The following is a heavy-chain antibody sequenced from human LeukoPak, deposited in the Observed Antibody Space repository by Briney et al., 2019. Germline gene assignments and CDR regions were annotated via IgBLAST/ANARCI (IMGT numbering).Heavy chain of an antibody. CDR1: DGSFSGYY. J-gene: IGHJ6*03. CDR3: GRVVTGFDYYMDV. D-gene: IGHD1-14*01. V-gene: IGHV4-34*01. CDR2: MYYSGSS. Sequence: SETLSLTCAVYDGSFSGYYWGWIRQPPGMGLEWIGNMYYSGSSHYNPSLKSRATISVDTSKNQFSLKLSSVTAADTAVYYCGRVVTGFDYYMDVWGKGTTVIVS.